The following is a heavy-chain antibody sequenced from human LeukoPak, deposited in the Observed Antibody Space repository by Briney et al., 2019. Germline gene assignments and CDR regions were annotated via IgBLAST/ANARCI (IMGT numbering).Heavy chain of an antibody. CDR3: ASYYDSSGYSKTPGY. V-gene: IGHV4-34*01. Sequence: PSETLSLTCAVYGGSFSGYYWSWIRQPPGKGLEWIGETNHSGSTNYNPSLKSRVTISVDTSKNQFSLKLSSVTAADTAVYYCASYYDSSGYSKTPGYWGQGTLVTVSS. D-gene: IGHD3-22*01. J-gene: IGHJ4*02. CDR1: GGSFSGYY. CDR2: TNHSGST.